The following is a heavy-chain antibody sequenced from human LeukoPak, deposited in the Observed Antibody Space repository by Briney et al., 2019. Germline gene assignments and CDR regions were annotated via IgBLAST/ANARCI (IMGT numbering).Heavy chain of an antibody. V-gene: IGHV1-18*04. CDR3: ARDCIGCHGFDH. CDR1: GYIFTGYY. Sequence: GASVKVSCGASGYIFTGYYMHWVRQAPGQGLEWMGWVSAYADNTNYVQKVQGRVTMTTDTSTSTAYMELRSLRSDDTAVYYCARDCIGCHGFDHWGQGTLVTVSS. J-gene: IGHJ4*02. CDR2: VSAYADNT. D-gene: IGHD2-15*01.